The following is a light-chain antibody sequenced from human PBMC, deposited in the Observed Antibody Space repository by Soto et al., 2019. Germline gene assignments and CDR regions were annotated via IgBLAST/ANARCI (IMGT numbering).Light chain of an antibody. V-gene: IGKV1-6*01. CDR1: QDIRKD. CDR2: GAS. CDR3: LQDYNYPFT. J-gene: IGKJ2*01. Sequence: AIQMTQSPSSLSASFGDRVTITCRASQDIRKDLAWYQQKPGKAPQILIYGASTLQTGVASRFSGSGSATDFTLTISSLQPEDSAAYYCLQDYNYPFTFGQGTKVDIK.